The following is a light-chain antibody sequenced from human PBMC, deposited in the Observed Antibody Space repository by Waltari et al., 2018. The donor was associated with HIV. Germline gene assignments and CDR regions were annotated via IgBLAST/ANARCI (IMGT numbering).Light chain of an antibody. CDR1: SSDVGGADY. V-gene: IGLV2-14*01. CDR2: DVS. Sequence: QSALTQPASVSGSPGQSFTFSCPGTSSDVGGADYVSWYQHRPGRAPNLLIFDVSNLPSRVSNRLSGTKYGNTASQTISGPQAEDEADYYCNSYTRSSHVLFGGGTKLTVL. J-gene: IGLJ2*01. CDR3: NSYTRSSHVL.